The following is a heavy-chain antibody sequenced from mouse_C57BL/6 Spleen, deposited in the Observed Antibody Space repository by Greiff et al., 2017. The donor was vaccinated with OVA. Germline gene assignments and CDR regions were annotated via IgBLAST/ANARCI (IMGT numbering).Heavy chain of an antibody. CDR3: ARGRDYDVAMDY. J-gene: IGHJ4*01. CDR2: IYPGSGNT. Sequence: QVQLQQSGAELVRPGASVKLSCKASGYTFTDYYINWVKQRPGQGLEWIARIYPGSGNTYYNEKFKGKATLTAEKSSSTAYMQLSSLTSEDSAVYFCARGRDYDVAMDYWGQGTSVTVSS. V-gene: IGHV1-76*01. D-gene: IGHD2-4*01. CDR1: GYTFTDYY.